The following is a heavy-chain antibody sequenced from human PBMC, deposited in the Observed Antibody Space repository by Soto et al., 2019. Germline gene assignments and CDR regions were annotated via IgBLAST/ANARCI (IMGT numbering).Heavy chain of an antibody. CDR1: GFTFSTYA. Sequence: EVQLLESGGKLVQPGGSLTLSCAASGFTFSTYAMAWVRQAPGKGLEWVSGVSASGLNTDYADPVKGRFYLSRDNSKNTLSLHMNSLRAEDTSLYYCAKARPRRTSGYFCDYWGQGTPVTVSS. J-gene: IGHJ4*02. D-gene: IGHD1-1*01. CDR2: VSASGLNT. CDR3: AKARPRRTSGYFCDY. V-gene: IGHV3-23*01.